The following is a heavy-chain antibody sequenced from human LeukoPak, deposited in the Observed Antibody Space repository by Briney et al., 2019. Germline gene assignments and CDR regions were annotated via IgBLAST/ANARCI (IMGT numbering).Heavy chain of an antibody. D-gene: IGHD6-19*01. CDR1: GFTFSSYA. CDR2: ISGSGGST. Sequence: GGSLRLSCAASGFTFSSYAMSWVRQAPGKGLKWVSSISGSGGSTYYADSVKGRFTISRDNSKNTLYLQMNSLRAEDTAVYYCARVPRVAVAGDNWFDPWGQGTLVTVSS. CDR3: ARVPRVAVAGDNWFDP. J-gene: IGHJ5*02. V-gene: IGHV3-23*01.